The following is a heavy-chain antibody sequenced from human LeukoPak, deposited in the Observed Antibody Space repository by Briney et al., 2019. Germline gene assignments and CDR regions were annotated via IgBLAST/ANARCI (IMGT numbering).Heavy chain of an antibody. J-gene: IGHJ4*02. CDR3: AKKGSHSLDY. Sequence: PGGSLRLSCAASGFTFSSNDMSWVRQAPGKGLEWVSANGARDGDTYYADSVKGRFTISKDNSKNTLYLQMNSLRDDDTAVYFCAKKGSHSLDYWGQGALVTVSS. CDR2: NGARDGDT. V-gene: IGHV3-23*01. CDR1: GFTFSSND.